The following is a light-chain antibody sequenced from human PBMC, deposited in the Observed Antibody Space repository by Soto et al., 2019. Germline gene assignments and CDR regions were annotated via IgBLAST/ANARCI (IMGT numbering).Light chain of an antibody. J-gene: IGKJ1*01. Sequence: ETLLTQSPATLSVSPGETATLSCRASQSVSNSLAWYRQKPGQPPSLLIYATSTRATGVPARFIGSGSGTEFTLTISSLQSEDFAVYYCHQYYDWPPWTFGQGTKVDI. CDR2: ATS. V-gene: IGKV3-15*01. CDR1: QSVSNS. CDR3: HQYYDWPPWT.